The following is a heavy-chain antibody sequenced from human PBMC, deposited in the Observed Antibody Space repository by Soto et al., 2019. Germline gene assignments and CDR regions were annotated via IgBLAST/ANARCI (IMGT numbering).Heavy chain of an antibody. D-gene: IGHD1-26*01. CDR2: IYHSGSK. CDR1: GGSISISNW. V-gene: IGHV4-4*02. J-gene: IGHJ6*02. Sequence: SETLSLTFAVSGGSISISNWWSWVRHPPGKGLEWIGEIYHSGSKKYNPSLKTRLTTSVDKSKNQFSLKLSSVTAADTAVYYCARVSGSYYYGMDVWGQGTTVTVSS. CDR3: ARVSGSYYYGMDV.